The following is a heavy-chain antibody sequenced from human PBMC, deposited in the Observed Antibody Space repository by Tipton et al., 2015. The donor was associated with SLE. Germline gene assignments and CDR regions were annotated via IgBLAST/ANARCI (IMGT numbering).Heavy chain of an antibody. V-gene: IGHV4-39*07. CDR3: ARDEYRYDGTGYHLLGHFDY. D-gene: IGHD3-22*01. CDR2: ITHSGNT. Sequence: TLSLTCTVSGASISSGSYFWGWIRRPPGKGLEWIGEITHSGNTNYNPSLKSRVTISGDTSRNQFSLTLSSVTAADTAVYYCARDEYRYDGTGYHLLGHFDYWGQGTLVTVSS. CDR1: GASISSGSYF. J-gene: IGHJ4*02.